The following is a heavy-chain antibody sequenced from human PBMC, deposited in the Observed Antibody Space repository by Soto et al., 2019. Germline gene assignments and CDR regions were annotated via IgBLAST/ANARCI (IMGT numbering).Heavy chain of an antibody. V-gene: IGHV1-18*01. CDR2: ISASNGNT. D-gene: IGHD4-4*01. J-gene: IGHJ6*03. CDR1: GYTFTSYG. CDR3: ARGQYYYYMDV. Sequence: QVQLVQSGAEVKKPGASVRVSCKASGYTFTSYGVSWVRQAPGQGPEWMGWISASNGNTKYAQKFQGRVTMTTDTSTTTAYMELRSLISDDTAVYYCARGQYYYYMDVWGKGTTVTISS.